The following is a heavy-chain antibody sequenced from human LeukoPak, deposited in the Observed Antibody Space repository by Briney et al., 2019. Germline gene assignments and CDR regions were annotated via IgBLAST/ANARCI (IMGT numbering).Heavy chain of an antibody. J-gene: IGHJ5*02. Sequence: GGSLRLSCAASGFTFSSYEMNWVRQAPGKGLEWVSYISSSGSTIYYADSVKGRFTISRDNAKNSLYLQMNSLRAEDTTVYYCAREEGWFDPWGQGTLVTVSS. CDR3: AREEGWFDP. V-gene: IGHV3-48*03. CDR2: ISSSGSTI. CDR1: GFTFSSYE.